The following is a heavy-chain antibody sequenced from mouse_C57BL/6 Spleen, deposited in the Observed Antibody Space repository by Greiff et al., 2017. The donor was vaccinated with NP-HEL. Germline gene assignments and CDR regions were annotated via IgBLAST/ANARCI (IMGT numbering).Heavy chain of an antibody. J-gene: IGHJ4*01. D-gene: IGHD3-3*01. Sequence: VQLQQSGPELVKPGASVKISCKASGYAFRSSWMNWVKQRPGKGLEWIGRIYPGDGDTNYNGKFKGKATLTADKSSSTAYMQLSSLTSEDSAVYFCARGGTYPYYYAMDYWGQGTSVTVSS. CDR3: ARGGTYPYYYAMDY. CDR1: GYAFRSSW. V-gene: IGHV1-82*01. CDR2: IYPGDGDT.